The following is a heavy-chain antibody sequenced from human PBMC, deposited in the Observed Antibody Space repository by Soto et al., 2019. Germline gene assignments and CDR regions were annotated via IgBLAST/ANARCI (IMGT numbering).Heavy chain of an antibody. CDR1: GFTFSNAW. J-gene: IGHJ4*02. V-gene: IGHV3-15*07. Sequence: GGSLRLSCAASGFTFSNAWMNWVRQVPGKGLEWVGRIKSNTDGGTTHYAAPVRGRFTISRDDSENTLYLQMNSLKTEDTAIYYCTARKDYYDSSGYDYWGQGTVVTVSS. CDR3: TARKDYYDSSGYDY. CDR2: IKSNTDGGTT. D-gene: IGHD3-22*01.